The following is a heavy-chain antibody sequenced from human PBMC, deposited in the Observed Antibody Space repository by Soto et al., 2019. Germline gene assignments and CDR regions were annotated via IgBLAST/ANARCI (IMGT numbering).Heavy chain of an antibody. V-gene: IGHV4-31*03. J-gene: IGHJ5*02. CDR3: ARVSATGTRWLDP. CDR1: GGSISSGAYY. CDR2: ISHRGTA. D-gene: IGHD6-13*01. Sequence: SETLSLTCIVSGGSISSGAYYWGWIRQHPGKGLEWIGYISHRGTAYYTPSLKSRVSLSVDPSKSQFSLNVTSLTAADTAVYYCARVSATGTRWLDPWGTGPLVTVSS.